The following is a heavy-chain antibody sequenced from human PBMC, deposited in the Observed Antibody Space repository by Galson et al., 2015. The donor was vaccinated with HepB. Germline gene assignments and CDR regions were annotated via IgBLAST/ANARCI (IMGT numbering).Heavy chain of an antibody. CDR2: ISSDAGNK. J-gene: IGHJ4*02. CDR1: GFTFSSYG. CDR3: AKDLESYGNYIVDY. V-gene: IGHV3-30*18. Sequence: SLKLSCAASGFTFSSYGMHWVRQAPGKGLEWVAVISSDAGNKHYADSVKGRFTISRDNSKNTLYLQMNSLRAEDTAVYHCAKDLESYGNYIVDYWGQGTLLTVSS. D-gene: IGHD1-7*01.